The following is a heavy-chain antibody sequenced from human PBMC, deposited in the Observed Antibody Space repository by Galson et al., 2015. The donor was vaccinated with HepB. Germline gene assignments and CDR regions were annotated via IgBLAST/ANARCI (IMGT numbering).Heavy chain of an antibody. Sequence: SLRLSCAASGFTFSSYAMHWVRQAPGKGLEWVAVISYDGSNKYYADSVKGRFTISRDNSKNTLYLQMNSLRAEDTAVYYCARDLGGVVYDPWGQGTLVTVSS. CDR3: ARDLGGVVYDP. J-gene: IGHJ5*02. CDR2: ISYDGSNK. V-gene: IGHV3-30*04. D-gene: IGHD2-15*01. CDR1: GFTFSSYA.